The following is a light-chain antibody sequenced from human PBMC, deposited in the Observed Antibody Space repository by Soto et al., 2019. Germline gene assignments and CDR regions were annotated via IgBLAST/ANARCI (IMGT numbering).Light chain of an antibody. CDR3: QQYNNWPPIT. CDR1: QSVSSN. V-gene: IGKV3-15*01. CDR2: GAS. J-gene: IGKJ5*01. Sequence: EIVVTQSPATLSVSPGERAALSCLASQSVSSNLAWYQQKPGQAPRLLIYGASTRATGIPARFSGSGSGTEFTLTICSLQSEDFAVYYCQQYNNWPPITFGQGTRLEIK.